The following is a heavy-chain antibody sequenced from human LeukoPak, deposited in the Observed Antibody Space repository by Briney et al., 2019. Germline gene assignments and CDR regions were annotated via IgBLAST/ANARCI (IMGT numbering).Heavy chain of an antibody. D-gene: IGHD7-27*01. CDR1: GYIFTNYW. CDR2: IYPGDSDT. V-gene: IGHV5-51*01. CDR3: ARRLTAEV. J-gene: IGHJ4*02. Sequence: GESLKFSCKGSGYIFTNYWIGWVRQLPGEGLEWMGIIYPGDSDTRYSPSFQGQVTISADNSINTAYLQWSSLKASDTAIYYCARRLTAEVWGQGTLVTVSS.